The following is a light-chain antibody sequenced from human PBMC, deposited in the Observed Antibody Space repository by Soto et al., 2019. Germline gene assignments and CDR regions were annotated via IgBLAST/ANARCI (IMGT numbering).Light chain of an antibody. V-gene: IGLV2-14*01. Sequence: QSALTQPASVSGSPGQSITISCTGTSSDVGGYNYVSWYQQHPGKAPKLMIYEVSNRPSGVSNRFSGAKSGNTASLTVFGVQAEDEADYYCRSYASSSTWVFGGGTKLTVL. CDR3: RSYASSSTWV. CDR2: EVS. CDR1: SSDVGGYNY. J-gene: IGLJ3*02.